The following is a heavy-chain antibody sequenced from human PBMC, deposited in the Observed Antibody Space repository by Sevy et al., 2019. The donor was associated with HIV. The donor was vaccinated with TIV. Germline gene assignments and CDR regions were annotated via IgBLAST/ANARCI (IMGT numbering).Heavy chain of an antibody. Sequence: GGSLRLSCVASGFTLRNYGMHWVRQAPGKGLEWVATIWNDMTNKYYADSAKGRFTISRDNSKNTLYLQMNSLRAEDTALYYCASLPNNYYDRGGYSGDDAFDIWGQGSMVTVSS. CDR1: GFTLRNYG. CDR3: ASLPNNYYDRGGYSGDDAFDI. J-gene: IGHJ3*02. D-gene: IGHD3-22*01. CDR2: IWNDMTNK. V-gene: IGHV3-33*01.